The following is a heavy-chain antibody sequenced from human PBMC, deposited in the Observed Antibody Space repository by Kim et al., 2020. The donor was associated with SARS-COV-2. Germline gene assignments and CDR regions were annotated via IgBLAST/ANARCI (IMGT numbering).Heavy chain of an antibody. Sequence: IYYADSVKGRFTISRDNAKNSLYLQRDSLRAEDTAVYYCASLGGGDYDYWGQGTLVTVSS. J-gene: IGHJ4*02. CDR3: ASLGGGDYDY. V-gene: IGHV3-48*01. D-gene: IGHD4-17*01. CDR2: I.